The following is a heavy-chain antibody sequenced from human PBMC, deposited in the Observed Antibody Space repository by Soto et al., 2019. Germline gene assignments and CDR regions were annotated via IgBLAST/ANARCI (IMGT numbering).Heavy chain of an antibody. CDR3: ARVGYYSSNTEFDT. D-gene: IGHD2-2*03. V-gene: IGHV5-10-1*01. CDR1: GYRFSRYW. J-gene: IGHJ5*02. CDR2: IDPSDSYT. Sequence: GESLNVSCQGSGYRFSRYWISWVRHTPGEGLEWMGRIDPSDSYTNYNPSFQGHVTISADKSFSIVYLQWNSLKASDTAIYYCARVGYYSSNTEFDTWGQETLLPISS.